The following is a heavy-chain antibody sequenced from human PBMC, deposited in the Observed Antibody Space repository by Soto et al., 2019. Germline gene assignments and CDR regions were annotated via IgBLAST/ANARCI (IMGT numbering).Heavy chain of an antibody. CDR1: GFTFSSYA. D-gene: IGHD2-2*01. CDR3: ARFCISTSCYASFDY. V-gene: IGHV3-30-3*01. Sequence: QVQLVESGGGVVQPGRSLRLSCAASGFTFSSYAMHWVRQAPGKGLEWVAVISYDGSNKYYADSVKGRFTISRDNSKNTLYLQMNSLRAEDTAVYYCARFCISTSCYASFDYWGQGPLVTVSS. J-gene: IGHJ4*02. CDR2: ISYDGSNK.